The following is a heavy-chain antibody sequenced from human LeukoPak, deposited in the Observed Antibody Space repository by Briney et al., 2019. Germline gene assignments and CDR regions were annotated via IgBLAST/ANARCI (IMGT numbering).Heavy chain of an antibody. CDR2: ISSSSDYT. J-gene: IGHJ4*02. D-gene: IGHD3-22*01. V-gene: IGHV3-23*01. CDR1: GFTFNIYA. Sequence: PGGSLRLSCAASGFTFNIYAMSWVRQAPGKGLEWVSSISSSSDYTFYAGSVKGRFTISRDNSRNTLYLQMNSLRAEDTAIYYCAKDRPNYYETNGHYYRRDGDCWGQGTLVTVSS. CDR3: AKDRPNYYETNGHYYRRDGDC.